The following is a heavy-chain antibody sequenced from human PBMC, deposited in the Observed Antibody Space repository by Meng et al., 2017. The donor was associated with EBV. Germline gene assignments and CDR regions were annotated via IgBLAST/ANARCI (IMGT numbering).Heavy chain of an antibody. J-gene: IGHJ4*02. D-gene: IGHD6-13*01. CDR2: ISGSGGST. Sequence: EKQQLESGGGLVQPGGFLRRACAASGFTFSSYALSWVRQAPGKGLEWVSAISGSGGSTYYADSVKGRFTISRDNSKNSLYLQMNSMRAEDTAVYYCAKWLEQQLVLSPFDYCCQGTLVTVSS. CDR3: AKWLEQQLVLSPFDY. CDR1: GFTFSSYA. V-gene: IGHV3-23*01.